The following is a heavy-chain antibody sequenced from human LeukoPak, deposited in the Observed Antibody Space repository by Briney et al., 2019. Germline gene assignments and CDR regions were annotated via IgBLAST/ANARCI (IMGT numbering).Heavy chain of an antibody. CDR2: IYDRGPA. Sequence: PSETLSLTCTVSGYAIISGGFSWNWIRQPPGKGLEWIVCIYDRGPAHYNPSLKCRFTISVDRPKNQFFLNVTSLTAADTAVYYCARAPRSRGPTFDYWGQGTLVTVPS. V-gene: IGHV4-30-2*01. CDR3: ARAPRSRGPTFDY. D-gene: IGHD1-26*01. CDR1: GYAIISGGFS. J-gene: IGHJ4*02.